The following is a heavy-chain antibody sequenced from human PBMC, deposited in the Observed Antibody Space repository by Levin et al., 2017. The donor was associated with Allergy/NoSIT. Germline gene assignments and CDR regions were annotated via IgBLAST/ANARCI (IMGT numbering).Heavy chain of an antibody. V-gene: IGHV1-18*01. CDR3: ARFVVTPVSYFYMDV. J-gene: IGHJ6*03. Sequence: GGSLRLSCKASGYTFKNYGISWVRQAPGQGLEWMGWISTHNGNTNYAQSFQGRFTMTTDTSTSTADMELRSLISDDTAVYYCARFVVTPVSYFYMDVWGKGTTVTVSS. CDR2: ISTHNGNT. CDR1: GYTFKNYG. D-gene: IGHD2-2*01.